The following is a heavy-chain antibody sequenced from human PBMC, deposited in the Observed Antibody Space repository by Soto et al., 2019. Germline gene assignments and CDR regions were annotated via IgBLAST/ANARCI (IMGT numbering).Heavy chain of an antibody. CDR1: GYTFTSYY. CDR3: AREDRAVAAGMDV. D-gene: IGHD6-19*01. CDR2: ISAYNGNT. Sequence: SVKVSCKASGYTFTSYYMHWVRQAPGQGLEWMGWISAYNGNTNYAQKLQGRVTMTTDTSTSTAYMELRSLRSDDTAVYYCAREDRAVAAGMDVWGQGTTVTVSS. V-gene: IGHV1-18*04. J-gene: IGHJ6*02.